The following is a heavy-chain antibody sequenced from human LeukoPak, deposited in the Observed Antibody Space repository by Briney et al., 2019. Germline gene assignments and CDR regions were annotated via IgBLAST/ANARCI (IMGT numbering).Heavy chain of an antibody. D-gene: IGHD2-15*01. V-gene: IGHV3-21*01. Sequence: GGSLRLSCAASGFTFSSYSMNWVRQAPGKELEWVSSISSSSSYIYYADSVKGRFTISRDNAKNSLYLQMNSLRAEDTAVYYCAVGWDSATLDYWGQGTLVTVSS. CDR1: GFTFSSYS. CDR3: AVGWDSATLDY. CDR2: ISSSSSYI. J-gene: IGHJ4*02.